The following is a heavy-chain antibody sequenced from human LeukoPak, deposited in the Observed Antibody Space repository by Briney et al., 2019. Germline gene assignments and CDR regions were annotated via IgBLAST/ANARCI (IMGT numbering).Heavy chain of an antibody. CDR2: IYYSGST. CDR3: ARDGAYGDYETFDY. Sequence: SETLSLTCTVSGGSISNSDYYWGWIRQPPGKGLEWIGSIYYSGSTYYNPSLKSRVTISVDTSKNQFSLKLSSVTAADTAVYYCARDGAYGDYETFDYWGQGTLVTVSS. D-gene: IGHD4-17*01. V-gene: IGHV4-39*07. CDR1: GGSISNSDYY. J-gene: IGHJ4*02.